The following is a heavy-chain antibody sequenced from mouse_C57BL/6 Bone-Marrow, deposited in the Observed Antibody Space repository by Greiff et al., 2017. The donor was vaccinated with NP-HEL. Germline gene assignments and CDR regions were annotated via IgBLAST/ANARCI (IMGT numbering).Heavy chain of an antibody. Sequence: VQLKESGGGLVKPGGSLKLSCAASGFTFSSYTMSWVRQTPEKRLEWVATISGGGGNTYYPDSVKGRFTISRDNAKNTLYLQMSSLRSEDTALYYCARHPYYGSSYEDAMDYWGQGTSVTVSS. V-gene: IGHV5-9*01. CDR1: GFTFSSYT. CDR3: ARHPYYGSSYEDAMDY. CDR2: ISGGGGNT. J-gene: IGHJ4*01. D-gene: IGHD1-1*01.